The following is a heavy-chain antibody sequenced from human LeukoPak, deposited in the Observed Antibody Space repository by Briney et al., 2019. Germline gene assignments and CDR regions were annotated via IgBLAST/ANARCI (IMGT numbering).Heavy chain of an antibody. CDR1: GFTFSSYS. D-gene: IGHD2-2*01. CDR3: ARALYCSSTSCYWFDP. CDR2: ISSSSSTI. J-gene: IGHJ5*02. Sequence: GGSLRLSCAASGFTFSSYSMNWVRQAPGKGLEWVSYISSSSSTIYYADSVKGRFTISRDNAKNSLYLQMNSLRAEDTAVYYCARALYCSSTSCYWFDPWGQGTLVTVSS. V-gene: IGHV3-48*04.